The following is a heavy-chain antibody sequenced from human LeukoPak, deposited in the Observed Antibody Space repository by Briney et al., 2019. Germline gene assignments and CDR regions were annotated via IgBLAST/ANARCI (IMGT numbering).Heavy chain of an antibody. D-gene: IGHD4-11*01. J-gene: IGHJ5*02. CDR3: ARDVSLQEGVPNWFDP. CDR1: GGSISSSSYY. Sequence: SETLSLTCTVSGGSISSSSYYWGWIRQPPGKGLEWIGSIYYSGSTYYNTSLKSRVTISVDTSKNQFSLKLSSVTTADTAVYYCARDVSLQEGVPNWFDPWGQGTLVTVSS. CDR2: IYYSGST. V-gene: IGHV4-39*07.